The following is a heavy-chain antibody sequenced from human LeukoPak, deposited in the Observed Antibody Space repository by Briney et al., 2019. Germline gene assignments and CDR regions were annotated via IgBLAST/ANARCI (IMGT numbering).Heavy chain of an antibody. J-gene: IGHJ4*02. CDR3: AREYGGYVRYFDS. CDR1: GCTFSSYW. Sequence: PGGSLRLSCAASGCTFSSYWMHWVRQAPGKGLVWVSRINSDGSSTSYADSVKRRFTIPKDNAKTTLYLQMNSLRAEDTAGYYCAREYGGYVRYFDSWGQGTLVTVSS. D-gene: IGHD5-12*01. CDR2: INSDGSST. V-gene: IGHV3-74*01.